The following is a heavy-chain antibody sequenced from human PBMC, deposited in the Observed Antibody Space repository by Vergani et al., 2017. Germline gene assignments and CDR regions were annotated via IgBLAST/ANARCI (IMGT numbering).Heavy chain of an antibody. D-gene: IGHD2-2*01. J-gene: IGHJ5*02. CDR1: VFTFTSYH. V-gene: IGHV1-2*06. Sequence: QVQLVQSGAELKKPGASVSVSCKASVFTFTSYHIHCVRQAPGQGLDWLGRIDTNSVDTKYSQRFQDRVTITRDTSINTAYMEMTRLRPDDTAIYYCARVSVGCSRTNCFANHWGQGTLVTVSS. CDR2: IDTNSVDT. CDR3: ARVSVGCSRTNCFANH.